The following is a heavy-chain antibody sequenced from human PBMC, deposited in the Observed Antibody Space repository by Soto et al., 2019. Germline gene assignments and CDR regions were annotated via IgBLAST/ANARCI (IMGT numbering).Heavy chain of an antibody. Sequence: PSETLSLTCAVYGGSFSGYYWSWIRQPPWKGLEWIGESNDRGSTNYNPSLKSRVTISVDTSKNQFSLKMRSATAADTAVYYCARGVVRRVIIQYTSFFDYWGLGTAVTVSS. CDR1: GGSFSGYY. V-gene: IGHV4-34*01. CDR3: ARGVVRRVIIQYTSFFDY. CDR2: SNDRGST. D-gene: IGHD3-10*01. J-gene: IGHJ4*02.